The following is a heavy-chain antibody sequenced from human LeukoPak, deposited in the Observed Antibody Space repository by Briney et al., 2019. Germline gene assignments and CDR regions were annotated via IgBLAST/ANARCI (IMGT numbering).Heavy chain of an antibody. Sequence: GGSLRLSCAASGFMLSSTWMHWVRQAPGKGLVWVSRINSDATSTSYADSVKGRFTISRDNAKNTLYLQMNNLRAEDTAVYYCARGGPRRGAYFDYWGQGTLVTVSS. CDR2: INSDATST. CDR3: ARGGPRRGAYFDY. J-gene: IGHJ4*02. CDR1: GFMLSSTW. V-gene: IGHV3-74*01.